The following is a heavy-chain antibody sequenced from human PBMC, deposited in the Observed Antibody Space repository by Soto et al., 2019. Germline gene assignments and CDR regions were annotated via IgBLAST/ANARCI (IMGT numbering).Heavy chain of an antibody. Sequence: GGSLRLSCAASGFTFSSYAMHWVRQAPGKGLEWVAVISYDGSNKYYADSVKGRFTISRDNSKNTLYLQMHSLRAEDTAVYYCARDLVGVVLMVYRPREGMDVWGQGTTVTVSS. CDR3: ARDLVGVVLMVYRPREGMDV. J-gene: IGHJ6*02. D-gene: IGHD2-8*01. CDR1: GFTFSSYA. V-gene: IGHV3-30-3*01. CDR2: ISYDGSNK.